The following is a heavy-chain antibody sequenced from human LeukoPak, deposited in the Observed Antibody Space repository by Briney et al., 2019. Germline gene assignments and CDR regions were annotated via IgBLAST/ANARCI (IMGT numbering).Heavy chain of an antibody. CDR2: INHSGST. D-gene: IGHD3-10*01. CDR3: ARLYGSGSYYRH. CDR1: GGAVSGYY. Sequence: SETLSLTCAVYGGAVSGYYWSWIRQPPGEGLEWIGEINHSGSTNYNPSLKSRVIISVDTSKNQFSLKLSSVTAADTAVYYCARLYGSGSYYRHWGQGILVTVSS. J-gene: IGHJ4*02. V-gene: IGHV4-34*01.